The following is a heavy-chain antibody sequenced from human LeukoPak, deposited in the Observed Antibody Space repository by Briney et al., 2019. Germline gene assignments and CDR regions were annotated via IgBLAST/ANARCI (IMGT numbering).Heavy chain of an antibody. D-gene: IGHD2-2*01. V-gene: IGHV3-49*03. Sequence: GGSLRLSCVASGFTFSNAWMSWFRQAPGKGLEWVGFIRSKAYGGTTEYAASVQGRFTISRDDSKSIAYLQMNSLKTEDTAVYYCTRDLSTSCYDYWGQGTLVTVSS. CDR3: TRDLSTSCYDY. CDR2: IRSKAYGGTT. J-gene: IGHJ4*02. CDR1: GFTFSNAW.